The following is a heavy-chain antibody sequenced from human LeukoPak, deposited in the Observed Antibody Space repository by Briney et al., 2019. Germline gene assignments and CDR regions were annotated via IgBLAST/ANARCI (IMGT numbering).Heavy chain of an antibody. D-gene: IGHD3-10*01. CDR2: IYYSGST. V-gene: IGHV4-39*07. CDR1: GGSISSSSYY. Sequence: PSETLSLTCTVSGGSISSSSYYWGWIRQPPGKGLEWIGSIYYSGSTYYNPSLKSRVTISVDTSKNQFSLKLSSVTAADTAVYYCARVVMVRGVTNWFDPWGQGTLVTVSS. CDR3: ARVVMVRGVTNWFDP. J-gene: IGHJ5*02.